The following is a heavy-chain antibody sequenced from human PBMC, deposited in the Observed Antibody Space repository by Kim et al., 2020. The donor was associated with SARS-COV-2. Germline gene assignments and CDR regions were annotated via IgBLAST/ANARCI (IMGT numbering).Heavy chain of an antibody. V-gene: IGHV3-33*05. CDR3: ARDGSSTYYYDSSGYYFG. Sequence: GGSLRLSCAASGFTFSSYGMHWVRQAPGKGLEWVAVISYDGSNKYYADSVKGRFTISRDNSKNTLYLQMNSLRAGDTAVYYCARDGSSTYYYDSSGYYFGWGQGTLVTVSS. J-gene: IGHJ4*02. D-gene: IGHD3-22*01. CDR1: GFTFSSYG. CDR2: ISYDGSNK.